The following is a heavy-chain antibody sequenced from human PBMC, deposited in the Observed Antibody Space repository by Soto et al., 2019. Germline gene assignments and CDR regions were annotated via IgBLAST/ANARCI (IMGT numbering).Heavy chain of an antibody. Sequence: SETLSLTCTVSGGSISSGGYYWSWIRQLPGKGLEWIAYINYSGSTSYNPSLKNRVIISTDKSKNQFSLKVISVTAADTAVYYCARDGGYNSGSYRFEYWGQGTQVTVSS. J-gene: IGHJ4*02. CDR1: GGSISSGGYY. D-gene: IGHD3-10*01. CDR2: INYSGST. CDR3: ARDGGYNSGSYRFEY. V-gene: IGHV4-31*03.